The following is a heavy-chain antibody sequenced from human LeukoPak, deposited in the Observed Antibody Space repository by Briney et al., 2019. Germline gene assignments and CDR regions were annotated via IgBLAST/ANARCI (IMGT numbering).Heavy chain of an antibody. D-gene: IGHD2-15*01. J-gene: IGHJ4*02. Sequence: SETLSLNCTVSGGSISSYYWSWIRQPAGKGLEWIGRIYTSGSTNYNPSLKSRATMSVDTSKNQFSLKLRSVTAADTAVYYCARGSGFPEYYFDYWGQGTLVTVSS. CDR3: ARGSGFPEYYFDY. CDR2: IYTSGST. V-gene: IGHV4-4*07. CDR1: GGSISSYY.